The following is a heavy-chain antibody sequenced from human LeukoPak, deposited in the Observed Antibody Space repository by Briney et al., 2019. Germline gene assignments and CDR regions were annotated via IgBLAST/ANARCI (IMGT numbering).Heavy chain of an antibody. Sequence: GGSLRLSCAASGFTFSSYGMHWVRQAPGKGLEWVAVIWCDGSNKYYADSVKGRFTISRDNSKNTLYLQMNSLRAEDTAVYYCARSEIYCSSTSCYDLYGMDVWGQGTTVTVSS. CDR1: GFTFSSYG. CDR3: ARSEIYCSSTSCYDLYGMDV. D-gene: IGHD2-2*01. J-gene: IGHJ6*02. V-gene: IGHV3-33*01. CDR2: IWCDGSNK.